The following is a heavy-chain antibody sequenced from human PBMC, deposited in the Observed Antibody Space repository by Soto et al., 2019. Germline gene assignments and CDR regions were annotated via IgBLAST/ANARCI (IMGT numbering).Heavy chain of an antibody. CDR1: GFTFSSYW. Sequence: GGSLRLSCAASGFTFSSYWMHWVRQAPGKGLVWVSRINSDGSSTSYADSVKGRFTISRDNAKNTLYLQMNRLRAEDTAVYDCARVISGSYYFDYWGQGTLVTVSS. D-gene: IGHD1-26*01. CDR3: ARVISGSYYFDY. CDR2: INSDGSST. J-gene: IGHJ4*02. V-gene: IGHV3-74*01.